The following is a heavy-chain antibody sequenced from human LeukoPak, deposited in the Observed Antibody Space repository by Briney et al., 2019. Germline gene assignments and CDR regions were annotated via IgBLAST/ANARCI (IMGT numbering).Heavy chain of an antibody. CDR1: GFTFSLYS. CDR3: ARESFAARWD. V-gene: IGHV3-21*01. J-gene: IGHJ4*02. CDR2: ISNSGSDI. D-gene: IGHD6-6*01. Sequence: GGSLRLSCAGSGFTFSLYSMHWVRQAPGKGLEWVSSISNSGSDIYYRDSVKGRFTISRDNAKNSLDLHLNSLRAEDTAVYYCARESFAARWDWGQGTLVTVSS.